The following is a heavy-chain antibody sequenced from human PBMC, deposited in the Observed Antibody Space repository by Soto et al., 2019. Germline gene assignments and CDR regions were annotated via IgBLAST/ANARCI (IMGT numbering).Heavy chain of an antibody. CDR1: GGSIASSNW. Sequence: PSETLSLTCAVSGGSIASSNWWSWVRRPPGKGLEWIGEIYHSGSTNYNPSLKSRVTISVDKSKNQFSLKLSSVTAADTAVYYCARDYMVRGVMRWFDPWGQGTLVTVS. CDR3: ARDYMVRGVMRWFDP. J-gene: IGHJ5*02. D-gene: IGHD3-10*01. V-gene: IGHV4-4*02. CDR2: IYHSGST.